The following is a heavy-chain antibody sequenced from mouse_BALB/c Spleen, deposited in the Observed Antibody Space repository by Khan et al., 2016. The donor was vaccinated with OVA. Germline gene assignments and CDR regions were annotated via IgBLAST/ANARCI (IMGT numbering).Heavy chain of an antibody. CDR1: GDSITSGF. CDR2: VTYSGNT. Sequence: EVQLQESGPSLVKPSQTLSLTCSVTGDSITSGFWNWIRKFPGNKFEYMGYVTYSGNTYYTPSLKSRISLNRDTSKSQYYLQLKSVTTEDTATYFCARSYGSWAMDYWGEGTSVAVSS. J-gene: IGHJ4*01. D-gene: IGHD1-1*01. V-gene: IGHV3-8*02. CDR3: ARSYGSWAMDY.